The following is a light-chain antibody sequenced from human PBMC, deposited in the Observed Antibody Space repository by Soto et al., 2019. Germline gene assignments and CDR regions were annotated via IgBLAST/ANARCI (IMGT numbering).Light chain of an antibody. J-gene: IGKJ5*01. V-gene: IGKV1-9*01. CDR2: LAS. CDR3: QQANSFPLT. CDR1: QGISRY. Sequence: IQLTHSPSSLSASLGDRVTITCRASQGISRYLAWYQQKPGIAPELLIYLASTLQSGVPSRFSGSESGTDFTLTISSLQPEDFATYYCQQANSFPLTFGQGTRLEI.